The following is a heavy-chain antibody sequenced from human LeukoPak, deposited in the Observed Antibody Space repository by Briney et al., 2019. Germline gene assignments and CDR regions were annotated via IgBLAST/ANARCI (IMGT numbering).Heavy chain of an antibody. V-gene: IGHV3-21*01. J-gene: IGHJ4*02. CDR1: GFTFSSYS. CDR2: ISSSSSYI. D-gene: IGHD1-7*01. CDR3: ARDNPSEGVNYRFDY. Sequence: GGSLRLSCAASGFTFSSYSMNWVRQAPGKGLEWVSSISSSSSYIYYADSVKGRFTISRDNAKNSLYLQMNSLRAEDTAVYYCARDNPSEGVNYRFDYWGQGTLVTVSS.